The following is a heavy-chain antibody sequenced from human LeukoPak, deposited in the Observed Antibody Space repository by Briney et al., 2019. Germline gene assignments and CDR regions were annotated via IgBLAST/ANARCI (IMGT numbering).Heavy chain of an antibody. V-gene: IGHV3-7*03. Sequence: SGGSLRLSCAASGFTFSNYWMTWVRQAPGKGLEWVANINHDGSAKHYVESVKGRFTISRDNSKNTLYLQMNSLRDEDTALYYCAIHGGGTIRIEAFDVWGQGTMVTISS. CDR2: INHDGSAK. CDR3: AIHGGGTIRIEAFDV. J-gene: IGHJ3*01. CDR1: GFTFSNYW. D-gene: IGHD3-3*01.